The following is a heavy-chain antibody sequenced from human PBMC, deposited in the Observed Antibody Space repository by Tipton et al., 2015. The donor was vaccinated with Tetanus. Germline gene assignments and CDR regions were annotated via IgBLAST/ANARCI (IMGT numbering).Heavy chain of an antibody. Sequence: TLSLTCTVSGGSISSYYWTWIRQPPGRGLEWIGYVHYSGSTNYSPSLRSRVTLSVDTSKNQFSLQLAFVTAADTAIYYCARERIEAFYYHGLDVWGPGTTVTVSS. D-gene: IGHD2-21*01. V-gene: IGHV4-59*01. CDR3: ARERIEAFYYHGLDV. CDR2: VHYSGST. CDR1: GGSISSYY. J-gene: IGHJ6*02.